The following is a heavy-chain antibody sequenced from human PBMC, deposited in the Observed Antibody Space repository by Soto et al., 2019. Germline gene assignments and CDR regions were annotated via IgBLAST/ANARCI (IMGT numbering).Heavy chain of an antibody. Sequence: SETLSLTCTVSGGSISSYYWSWIRQPPGKGLEWIGYIYYSGSTNYNPSPKSRVTISVDTSKNQFSLKLSSVTAADTAVYYCARDGMGATRRRYFDYWGQGTLVTVSS. V-gene: IGHV4-59*01. CDR3: ARDGMGATRRRYFDY. CDR2: IYYSGST. D-gene: IGHD1-26*01. J-gene: IGHJ4*02. CDR1: GGSISSYY.